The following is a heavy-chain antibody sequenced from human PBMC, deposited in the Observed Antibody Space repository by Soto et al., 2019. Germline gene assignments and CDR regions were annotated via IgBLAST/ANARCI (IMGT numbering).Heavy chain of an antibody. D-gene: IGHD3-10*01. CDR3: ARGGVTLAWNYYYYGMEV. CDR2: IIPTGTT. CDR1: GGSFSGHY. Sequence: SETLSLTCGVSGGSFSGHYWSWICQPPGKGLEWIGEIIPTGTTTYNPSLKSRLSISLDTSNNQFSLNLTSVSAADTAVYYCARGGVTLAWNYYYYGMEVWGQGTTVTVSS. V-gene: IGHV4-34*01. J-gene: IGHJ6*02.